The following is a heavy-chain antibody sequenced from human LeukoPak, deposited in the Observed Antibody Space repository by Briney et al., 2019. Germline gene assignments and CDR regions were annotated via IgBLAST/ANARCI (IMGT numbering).Heavy chain of an antibody. J-gene: IGHJ6*02. V-gene: IGHV4-59*01. D-gene: IGHD1-26*01. CDR1: GGSISSYY. CDR2: IYYSGST. CDR3: ARLRSGNYAAMDV. Sequence: SETLSLTCTVSGGSISSYYWSWIRQPPGKGLEWIGYIYYSGSTNYNPSLKSRVTISVDTSKNQFSLKLSSVTAADTAVYYCARLRSGNYAAMDVWGQGTTVTVSS.